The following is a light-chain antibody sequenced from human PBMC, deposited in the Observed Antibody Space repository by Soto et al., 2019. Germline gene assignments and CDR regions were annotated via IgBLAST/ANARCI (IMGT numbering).Light chain of an antibody. CDR3: KQYHSSPTFVLT. V-gene: IGKV3-20*01. CDR1: QSVSISY. J-gene: IGKJ4*01. Sequence: EIVLTQSPGTVSLSPWERATLSCRASQSVSISYLAWYQQRPGQAPRLLIYGASSRATGIPDRFSGSGSGTDFTLTINRLEPEDFAVYYCKQYHSSPTFVLTFGGGIKVQIX. CDR2: GAS.